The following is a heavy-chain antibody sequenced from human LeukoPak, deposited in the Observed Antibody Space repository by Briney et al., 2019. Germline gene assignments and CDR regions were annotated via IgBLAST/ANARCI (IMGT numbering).Heavy chain of an antibody. D-gene: IGHD5-12*01. J-gene: IGHJ3*02. CDR1: GYTFTSYG. Sequence: ASVKVSCKASGYTFTSYGISWVRQAPGQGLEWMGWISAYNGNTNYARKLQGRVTMTTDTSTSTAYMELSRLRSDDTAVYYCARDNTGYDAFDIWGQGTMVTVSS. V-gene: IGHV1-18*01. CDR3: ARDNTGYDAFDI. CDR2: ISAYNGNT.